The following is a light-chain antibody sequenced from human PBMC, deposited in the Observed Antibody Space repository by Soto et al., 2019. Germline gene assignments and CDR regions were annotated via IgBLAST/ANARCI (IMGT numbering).Light chain of an antibody. CDR2: GAS. J-gene: IGKJ1*01. Sequence: EMLLTQSPGTLSLSPGDRATLSCRASQSVSSRYLAWYQQKPGQAPRLLIYGASTRVTGIPARFTGSGSGTELTLTISSLQSEDFAVYDCQQYNDWPPWTFGQGTKVDIK. CDR3: QQYNDWPPWT. CDR1: QSVSSRY. V-gene: IGKV3-15*01.